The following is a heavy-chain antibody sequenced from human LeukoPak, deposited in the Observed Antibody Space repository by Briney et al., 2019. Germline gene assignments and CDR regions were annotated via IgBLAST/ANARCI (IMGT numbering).Heavy chain of an antibody. D-gene: IGHD3-22*01. CDR3: ARDHHRRLYDSQARDTFDI. CDR1: RFTFSSYS. J-gene: IGHJ3*02. V-gene: IGHV3-48*01. Sequence: GGSLRLSCAAPRFTFSSYSMNWVRQAPGKGLEWVSYISSSSSSIYYADSVKGRFTISRDNAKNSLYLQMNSLRAEDTAVYYCARDHHRRLYDSQARDTFDIWGQGTMVTVSS. CDR2: ISSSSSSI.